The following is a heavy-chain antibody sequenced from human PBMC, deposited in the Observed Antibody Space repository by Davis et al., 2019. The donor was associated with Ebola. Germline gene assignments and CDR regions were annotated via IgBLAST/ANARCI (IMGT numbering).Heavy chain of an antibody. Sequence: GGSLRLSCAASGFTFSNYGMSWVRQAPGKGLEWVSGISGSGGSTYYADSVRGRFTISRDNSRNTLYLQMNDLRAEDTAIYYCARELSAFSGYYDWGQGTLVTVSS. V-gene: IGHV3-23*01. CDR1: GFTFSNYG. J-gene: IGHJ4*02. CDR2: ISGSGGST. CDR3: ARELSAFSGYYD. D-gene: IGHD3-22*01.